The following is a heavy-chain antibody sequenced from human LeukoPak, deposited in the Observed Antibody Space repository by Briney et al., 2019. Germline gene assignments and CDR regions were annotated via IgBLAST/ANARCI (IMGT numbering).Heavy chain of an antibody. J-gene: IGHJ5*02. CDR3: ARVGGNSESYGWFGP. CDR2: IYHSGST. Sequence: SETLSLTCTVSGYSISSGYYWGWIRQPPGKGLEWIGSIYHSGSTYYNPSLKSRVTISVDTSKNQFSLKLRSVTAADTAVYYCARVGGNSESYGWFGPWGQGSLVTVSS. V-gene: IGHV4-38-2*02. CDR1: GYSISSGYY. D-gene: IGHD4-23*01.